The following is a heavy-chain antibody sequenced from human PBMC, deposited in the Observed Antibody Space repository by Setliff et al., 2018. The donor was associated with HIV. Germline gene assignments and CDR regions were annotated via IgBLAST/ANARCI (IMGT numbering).Heavy chain of an antibody. Sequence: GGSLRLSCAASGLPFSDAWMSWVRQAPGKGLDWVGRIKSKTDGGTTDYAAPVKGRFTISRDDSKNTLYLQMNSLKIEDTAVYYCTTGTRLVDWGQGALVTVSS. V-gene: IGHV3-15*01. J-gene: IGHJ4*02. D-gene: IGHD2-21*01. CDR1: GLPFSDAW. CDR3: TTGTRLVD. CDR2: IKSKTDGGTT.